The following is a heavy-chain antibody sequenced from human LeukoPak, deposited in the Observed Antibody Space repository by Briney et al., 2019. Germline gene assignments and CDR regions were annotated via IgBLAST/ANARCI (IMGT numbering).Heavy chain of an antibody. J-gene: IGHJ3*02. CDR1: GGSISCGFYY. CDR2: IYSSGST. V-gene: IGHV4-61*02. D-gene: IGHD3-22*01. CDR3: ASTISSVGAFDI. Sequence: PSETLSLTCTVSGGSISCGFYYWSWIRQPAWKGLEWIGRIYSSGSTNYNPSLKSRVTISVDTSKNQFSLNLSPVTAADTAVYYCASTISSVGAFDIWGQGTVVTVSS.